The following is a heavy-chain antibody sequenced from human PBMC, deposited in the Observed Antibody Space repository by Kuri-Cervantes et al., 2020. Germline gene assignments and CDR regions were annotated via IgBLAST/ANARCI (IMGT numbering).Heavy chain of an antibody. V-gene: IGHV3-30*02. Sequence: GESLKISCAASGFTFSSYGIHWVRQAPGKGLEWVAVVWYDGSDKYYADSVKGRFTISRDNSKNTLYLQMNSLRAEDTAVYYCAKSGTDWIHYYYYGMDVWGQGTTVTVSS. J-gene: IGHJ6*02. CDR1: GFTFSSYG. CDR2: VWYDGSDK. CDR3: AKSGTDWIHYYYYGMDV. D-gene: IGHD2-2*03.